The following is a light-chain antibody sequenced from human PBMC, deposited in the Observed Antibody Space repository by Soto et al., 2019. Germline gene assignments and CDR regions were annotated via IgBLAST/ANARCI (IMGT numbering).Light chain of an antibody. CDR1: SSDVGGYNY. Sequence: QSALTQPPSASGSPGQSVTISCTGTSSDVGGYNYVSWYQQHPGKAPKLMIYEVSKRPSGVADRFSGSKSGNTASLTVSGLQAEDEEADYCSSYAGSNYLGVFGGGTKLTVL. V-gene: IGLV2-8*01. CDR3: SSYAGSNYLGV. CDR2: EVS. J-gene: IGLJ3*02.